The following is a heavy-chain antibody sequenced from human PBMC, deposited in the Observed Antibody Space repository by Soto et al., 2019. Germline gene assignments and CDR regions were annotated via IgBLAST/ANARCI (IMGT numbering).Heavy chain of an antibody. Sequence: EVQLVESGGGLVQPGGSLRLSCAASGFTFSSYWMHWVRQAPGKGLVWVSRINSDGSSTSYADSVKVRFTISRDNAKNTLYLQLNSLRAEDTAVYYCARDHDYGYYLGYWGQGTLVTVSS. CDR1: GFTFSSYW. D-gene: IGHD4-17*01. J-gene: IGHJ4*02. CDR3: ARDHDYGYYLGY. V-gene: IGHV3-74*01. CDR2: INSDGSST.